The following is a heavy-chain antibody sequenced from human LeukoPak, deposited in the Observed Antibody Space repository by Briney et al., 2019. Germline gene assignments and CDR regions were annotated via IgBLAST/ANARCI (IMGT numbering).Heavy chain of an antibody. V-gene: IGHV4-39*07. CDR3: ASLPGGSGEFDY. J-gene: IGHJ4*02. D-gene: IGHD3-10*01. Sequence: SETLSLTCTVYGGSISSSSYYWGWIRQPPGKGLEWIGSIYYSGSTYYNPSLKSRVTISVDTSKNQFSLKLSSVTAADTAVYYCASLPGGSGEFDYWGQGTLVTVSS. CDR1: GGSISSSSYY. CDR2: IYYSGST.